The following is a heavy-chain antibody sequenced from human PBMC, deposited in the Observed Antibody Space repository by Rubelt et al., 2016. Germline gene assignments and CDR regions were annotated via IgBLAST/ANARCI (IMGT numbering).Heavy chain of an antibody. CDR2: INHSGST. D-gene: IGHD1-26*01. CDR1: GGSFSGYY. V-gene: IGHV4-34*01. Sequence: QVQLQQWGAGLLKPSETLSLTCAVYGGSFSGYYWGWIRQPPGKGLEWIGEINHSGSTNYNPSLKSRVTISVETSKNQFSLKLSSVTAADTAVYYCARGRMGFHYYYYGMDVWGQGTTVTVSS. J-gene: IGHJ6*02. CDR3: ARGRMGFHYYYYGMDV.